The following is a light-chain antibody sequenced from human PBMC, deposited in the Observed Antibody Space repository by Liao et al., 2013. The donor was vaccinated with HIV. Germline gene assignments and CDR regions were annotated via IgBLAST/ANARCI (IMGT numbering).Light chain of an antibody. J-gene: IGLJ1*01. CDR2: QDS. CDR1: KLGDKF. Sequence: SYELTQTPSVSVSPGQTANITCSGDKLGDKFACWYQQRPGQSPVLVIYQDSLRPSGIPERFSGSNSGDAATLTISGTQAMDEADYYCQAWDRTSFSCVFGTGTKVTVL. CDR3: QAWDRTSFSCV. V-gene: IGLV3-1*01.